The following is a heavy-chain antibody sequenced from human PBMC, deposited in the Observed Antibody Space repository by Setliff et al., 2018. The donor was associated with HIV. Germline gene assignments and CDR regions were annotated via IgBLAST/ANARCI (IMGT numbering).Heavy chain of an antibody. CDR1: GDSINTHH. D-gene: IGHD1-26*01. CDR2: ISHSGNT. V-gene: IGHV4-59*11. CDR3: ARSTVGAGASFP. Sequence: KTSETLSLTCTVSGDSINTHHWSWIRQPPGKGLEWIGCISHSGNTNFNPSLNSRVTISLDTSKNQFSLRLTSLTAADTAIYYCARSTVGAGASFPWGRGILVTVSS. J-gene: IGHJ5*02.